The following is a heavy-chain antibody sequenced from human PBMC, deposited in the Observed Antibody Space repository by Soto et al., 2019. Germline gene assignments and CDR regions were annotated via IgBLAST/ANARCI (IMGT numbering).Heavy chain of an antibody. Sequence: ASVKVSGKASGYTYTSYVISWVGQAPGQGLEWMGWVSAYNGNTNCAQKLQGGVTMTIEKYTSTAYMELRSLRSDETDVYSRARVSANLEWLLRSINWFDPWGQGTLVTVSS. J-gene: IGHJ5*02. V-gene: IGHV1-18*04. CDR2: VSAYNGNT. CDR1: GYTYTSYV. CDR3: ARVSANLEWLLRSINWFDP. D-gene: IGHD3-3*01.